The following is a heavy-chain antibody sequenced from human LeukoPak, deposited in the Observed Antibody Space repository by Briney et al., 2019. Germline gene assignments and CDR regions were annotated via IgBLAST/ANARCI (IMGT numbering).Heavy chain of an antibody. CDR3: ARGVSGAYYYYYMDV. CDR1: GYTFADYY. V-gene: IGHV1-2*02. Sequence: ASVKVSCKASGYTFADYYMQWVRQAPGQGLEGMGWINPNSGGTNYAQKFQGRVTMTRDTSISTAYMELSSLRSDDSAVYYCARGVSGAYYYYYMDVWGKGTTVTVSS. J-gene: IGHJ6*03. CDR2: INPNSGGT. D-gene: IGHD1-26*01.